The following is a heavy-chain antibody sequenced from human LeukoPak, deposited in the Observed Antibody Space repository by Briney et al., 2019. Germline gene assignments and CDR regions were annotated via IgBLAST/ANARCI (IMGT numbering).Heavy chain of an antibody. CDR3: VRDRTYSAYDWDYYYYGMDL. D-gene: IGHD5-12*01. V-gene: IGHV3-30-3*01. CDR2: MSLDGIKK. Sequence: RSGGSLRLSCAASGFSFSSFAMSWVRQAPGKGLEWVALMSLDGIKKYYADSVKGRFTISRDDSKNTVYLQMDSLGPEDTALYYCVRDRTYSAYDWDYYYYGMDLWGQGTTVTVSS. J-gene: IGHJ6*02. CDR1: GFSFSSFA.